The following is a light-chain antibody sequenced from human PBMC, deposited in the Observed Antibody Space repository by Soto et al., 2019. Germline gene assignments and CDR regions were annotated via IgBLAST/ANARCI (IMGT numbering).Light chain of an antibody. Sequence: DIQMTPSPSTLSASVVDTVTITCRASESISSWLAWYQEKPGKAPNLLIYDASSLESGVPSRFSGSGSGTDFTLTISSLQPEDFATYYCQQANSFPITFGQGTRLEIK. J-gene: IGKJ5*01. CDR1: ESISSW. CDR3: QQANSFPIT. V-gene: IGKV1-5*01. CDR2: DAS.